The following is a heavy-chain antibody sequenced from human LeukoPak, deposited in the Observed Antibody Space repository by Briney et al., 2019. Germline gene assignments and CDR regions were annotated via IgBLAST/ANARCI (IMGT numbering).Heavy chain of an antibody. CDR1: GFTFSNYN. Sequence: GGSLRLSCAASGFTFSNYNMNWVRQAPGKGLEWVSYISSSSTIIYYADSVKGRFTISRDNSKNTLYLQINSLRAEDTAVYYCAKDLSFGSGTYYFDYWGQGTLVTVSS. J-gene: IGHJ4*02. D-gene: IGHD3-10*01. CDR2: ISSSSTII. V-gene: IGHV3-48*01. CDR3: AKDLSFGSGTYYFDY.